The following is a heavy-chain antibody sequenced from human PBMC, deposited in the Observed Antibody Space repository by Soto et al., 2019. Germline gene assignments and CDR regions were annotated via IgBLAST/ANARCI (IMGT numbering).Heavy chain of an antibody. V-gene: IGHV3-66*01. CDR3: ARERTDPLRYYYYMDV. CDR2: IYSGGST. D-gene: IGHD2-21*02. CDR1: GFTVSSNY. Sequence: PGGSLRLSCAASGFTVSSNYMSWVRQAPGKGLEWVSVIYSGGSTYYADSVKGRFTISRDNSKNTLYLQMNSLRAEDTAVYYCARERTDPLRYYYYMDVWGKGTTVTVSS. J-gene: IGHJ6*03.